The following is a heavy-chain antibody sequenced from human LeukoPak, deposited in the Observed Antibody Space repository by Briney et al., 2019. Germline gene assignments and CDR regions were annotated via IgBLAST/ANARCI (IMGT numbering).Heavy chain of an antibody. J-gene: IGHJ4*02. CDR1: GFTFSSYG. D-gene: IGHD6-6*01. Sequence: GGSLRLSCAASGFTFSSYGIQWVCQAPGKGLEWVAVIWYDGSNKYYGDSVRGRFTISRDNAKNTLYLQMNSLRAEDTAVYYCARDSRQAARTVGGNYFDYWGQGTLVTVSS. CDR2: IWYDGSNK. CDR3: ARDSRQAARTVGGNYFDY. V-gene: IGHV3-33*01.